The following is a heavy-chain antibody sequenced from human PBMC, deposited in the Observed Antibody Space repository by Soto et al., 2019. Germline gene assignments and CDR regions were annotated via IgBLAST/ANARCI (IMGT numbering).Heavy chain of an antibody. CDR1: GGSLSTNP. V-gene: IGHV1-69*06. CDR3: ARRHSGGFFRFFDS. CDR2: TGSGAGPG. Sequence: SVKVSCKASGGSLSTNPISWVRQAPGQGLEWMGGTGSGAGPGNHAQKFQGRLTVTADKSTSTVYMELTNLSSEDTAVYYCARRHSGGFFRFFDSWGQGTLVTVSS. J-gene: IGHJ4*02. D-gene: IGHD2-15*01.